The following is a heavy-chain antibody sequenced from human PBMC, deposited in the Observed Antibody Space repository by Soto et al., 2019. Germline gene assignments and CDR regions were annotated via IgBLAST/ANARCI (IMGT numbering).Heavy chain of an antibody. CDR1: GYTFTNYW. D-gene: IGHD2-8*02. V-gene: IGHV5-51*01. CDR2: VNPGDSDT. CDR3: ATQRGGYCTGGRCYGAVPWFDP. Sequence: GESLKISCRASGYTFTNYWIGWVRQMPGRGLEWMALVNPGDSDTRYSPSFQGQVTISAAKSINTAYLQWGSLEASDTAMYYCATQRGGYCTGGRCYGAVPWFDPWGQGTLVTVSS. J-gene: IGHJ5*02.